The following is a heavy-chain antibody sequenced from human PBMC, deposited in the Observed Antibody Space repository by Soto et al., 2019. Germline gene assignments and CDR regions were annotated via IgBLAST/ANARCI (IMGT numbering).Heavy chain of an antibody. Sequence: EVQLVESGGGLIQPGGSLRLSCAVSGFTVSNNYMSWVRQAPGKGLEGVSVIYSGGYTAYGDSVKGRFTISRDNSKNTLYFQKKTRRAAGTGVYFWGTSGGGGGYWGQGTLVTVSS. CDR3: GTSGGGGGY. CDR2: IYSGGYT. V-gene: IGHV3-53*01. D-gene: IGHD3-16*01. J-gene: IGHJ4*02. CDR1: GFTVSNNY.